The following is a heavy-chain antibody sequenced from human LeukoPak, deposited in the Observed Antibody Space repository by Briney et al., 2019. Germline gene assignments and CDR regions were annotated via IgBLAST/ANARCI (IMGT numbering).Heavy chain of an antibody. CDR3: TTEHTYGELGY. V-gene: IGHV3-15*01. J-gene: IGHJ4*02. CDR1: GFTFSNAW. D-gene: IGHD4-17*01. Sequence: GRSLRLSCAASGFTFSNAWMSWVRQAPGKGLEWVGRIKSKTDGGTTDYAAPVKGRFTISRDDSKNTLYLQMNSLKTEDTAVYYCTTEHTYGELGYWGQGTLVTVSS. CDR2: IKSKTDGGTT.